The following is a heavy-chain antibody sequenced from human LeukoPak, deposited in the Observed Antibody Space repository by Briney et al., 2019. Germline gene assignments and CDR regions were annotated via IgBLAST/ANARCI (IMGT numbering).Heavy chain of an antibody. CDR1: GYTFTSYG. J-gene: IGHJ4*02. D-gene: IGHD3-22*01. CDR2: ISAYNGNT. CDR3: ATAYYYDSSGYFAADY. V-gene: IGHV1-18*01. Sequence: ASVKVSCKASGYTFTSYGISWVRQAPGQGLEWMGWISAYNGNTNYAQKLQGRVTMTTDTSTSTAYMELRSLRSDDTAVYYCATAYYYDSSGYFAADYWGQGTLVTVSS.